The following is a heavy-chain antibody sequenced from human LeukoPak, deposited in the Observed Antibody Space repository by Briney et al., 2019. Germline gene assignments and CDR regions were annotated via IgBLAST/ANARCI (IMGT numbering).Heavy chain of an antibody. J-gene: IGHJ4*02. V-gene: IGHV1-2*02. CDR3: AREEVIAAAGPTLDY. CDR1: GYTFTDYY. D-gene: IGHD6-13*01. Sequence: VASVTVSCKASGYTFTDYYMHWVRQAPGQGLEWMGWINPNSGGTNYAQKFQGRVTMTRDTSISTAYMELSRLRSDDTAVFYCAREEVIAAAGPTLDYWGQGALVTVSS. CDR2: INPNSGGT.